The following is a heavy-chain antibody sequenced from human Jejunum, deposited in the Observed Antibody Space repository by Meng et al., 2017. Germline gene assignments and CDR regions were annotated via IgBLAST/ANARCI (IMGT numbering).Heavy chain of an antibody. CDR2: ISGGGGST. V-gene: IGHV3-23*01. D-gene: IGHD3-22*01. CDR1: GFTFSDYT. Sequence: EVRLLQSGEDLVQPGGSLRLSCSASGFTFSDYTMSWVRQAPGKGLEWVSTISGGGGSTYYADSVKGRFTVSRDNSKNTLYLQVNSLRAEDTAIYYCAKDLVGITYWGQGTLVTVSS. J-gene: IGHJ4*02. CDR3: AKDLVGITY.